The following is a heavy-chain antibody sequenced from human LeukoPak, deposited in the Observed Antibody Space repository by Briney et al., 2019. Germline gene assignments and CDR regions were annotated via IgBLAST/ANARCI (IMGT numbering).Heavy chain of an antibody. CDR3: ARQTTVATDC. D-gene: IGHD4-23*01. J-gene: IGHJ4*02. CDR1: GFTFTTHG. Sequence: GPLRLSCAASGFTFTTHGMHWVRQAPGKGLEWVALIWYDGTNRYYADSVKGRFTISRDNSNNTLYLQMNSLRAEDTAVYYCARQTTVATDCWGQGTLVTVSS. CDR2: IWYDGTNR. V-gene: IGHV3-33*01.